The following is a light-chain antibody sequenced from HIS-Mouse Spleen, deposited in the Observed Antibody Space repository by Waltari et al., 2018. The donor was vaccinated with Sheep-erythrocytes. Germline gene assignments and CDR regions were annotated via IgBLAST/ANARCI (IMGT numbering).Light chain of an antibody. CDR1: RSDVGGYNY. Sequence: QSALTQPRSVSGSPGQSVTISCTGTRSDVGGYNYVSWYQQHPGKAPKLMIYDVSKRPSGVPDRFSGSKYGNTASLTISGLQAEDEADYYCCSYAGSSYVFGTGTKVTVL. CDR2: DVS. J-gene: IGLJ1*01. V-gene: IGLV2-11*01. CDR3: CSYAGSSYV.